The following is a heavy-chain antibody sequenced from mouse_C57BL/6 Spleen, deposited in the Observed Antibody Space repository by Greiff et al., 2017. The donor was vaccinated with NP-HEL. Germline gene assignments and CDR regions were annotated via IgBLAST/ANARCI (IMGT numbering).Heavy chain of an antibody. D-gene: IGHD2-4*01. CDR2: INPSNGGT. Sequence: QVQLQQPGTELVKPGASVKLSCKASGYTFTSYWMHWVKQRPGQGLEWIGNINPSNGGTNYNEKFKSKATLTVANSSSTAYMQLSSLTSEDASFYYGARSDYDYPVFAYWGQGTLVTVSA. CDR3: ARSDYDYPVFAY. J-gene: IGHJ3*01. CDR1: GYTFTSYW. V-gene: IGHV1-53*01.